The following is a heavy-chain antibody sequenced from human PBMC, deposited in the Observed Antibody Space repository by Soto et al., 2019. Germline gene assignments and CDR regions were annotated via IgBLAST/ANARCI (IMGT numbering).Heavy chain of an antibody. CDR2: ILHTGST. V-gene: IGHV4-39*01. Sequence: SETLSLTCSVTGGSISSSDYYWVWIRQPPGKGLEWIVSILHTGSTYYNPSLESRVTISVDTSKNQFPLQLSSVTAADTAVYYCARSQWILISYYFDSWGQGTLVTVSS. J-gene: IGHJ4*02. D-gene: IGHD2-8*01. CDR1: GGSISSSDYY. CDR3: ARSQWILISYYFDS.